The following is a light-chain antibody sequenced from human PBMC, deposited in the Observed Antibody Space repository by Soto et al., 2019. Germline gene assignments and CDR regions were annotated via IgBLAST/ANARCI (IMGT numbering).Light chain of an antibody. V-gene: IGLV2-14*01. J-gene: IGLJ1*01. Sequence: QSALTQPASVSGSPGQSITISCTGTSSDVGGYNFVSWYQQHPGKVPKLMIYEVSNRPSGVSNRFSGSKSGNTASLTISGLKAEDEADYYCSSYTSSNTDVFGTGTKLTVL. CDR2: EVS. CDR3: SSYTSSNTDV. CDR1: SSDVGGYNF.